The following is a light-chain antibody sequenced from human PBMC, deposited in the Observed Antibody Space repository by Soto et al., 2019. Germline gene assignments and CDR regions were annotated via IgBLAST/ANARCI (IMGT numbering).Light chain of an antibody. Sequence: QSALTQPASVSGSPGQSITISCTGTSSDVGSYNYVSWYQQHPGKAPKLMIYEVSNRPSGVSNRFSGSKSANTASLTISGLQAEDEADYYCSSYTITSTLFGGGTKLTVL. V-gene: IGLV2-14*01. J-gene: IGLJ3*02. CDR2: EVS. CDR3: SSYTITSTL. CDR1: SSDVGSYNY.